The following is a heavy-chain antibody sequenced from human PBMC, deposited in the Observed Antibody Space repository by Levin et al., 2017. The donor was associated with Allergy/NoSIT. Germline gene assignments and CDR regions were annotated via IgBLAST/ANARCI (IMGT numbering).Heavy chain of an antibody. J-gene: IGHJ3*02. CDR3: ARDFGAVVPAAFDQSAKWLRSGAFDS. D-gene: IGHD2-2*01. V-gene: IGHV3-21*01. CDR2: ISSSSSYI. CDR1: GFTFSSYS. Sequence: GGSLRLSCAASGFTFSSYSMNWVRQAPGKGLEWVSSISSSSSYIYYADSVKGRFTISRDNAKNSLYLQMNSLRAEDTAVYYCARDFGAVVPAAFDQSAKWLRSGAFDSWGQGTMVTVSS.